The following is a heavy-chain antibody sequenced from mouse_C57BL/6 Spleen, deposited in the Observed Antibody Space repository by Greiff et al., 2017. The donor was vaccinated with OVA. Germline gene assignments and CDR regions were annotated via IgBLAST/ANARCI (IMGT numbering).Heavy chain of an antibody. J-gene: IGHJ3*01. V-gene: IGHV1-55*01. CDR3: ARRWFAY. CDR1: GYTFTSYW. Sequence: VQLVESGAELVKPGASVKMSCKASGYTFTSYWITWVKQRPGQGLEWIGDIYPGSGSTNYNEKFKSKATLTVDTSASTAYMQLSSLTSEDSAVYYCARRWFAYWGQGTLVTVSA. CDR2: IYPGSGST.